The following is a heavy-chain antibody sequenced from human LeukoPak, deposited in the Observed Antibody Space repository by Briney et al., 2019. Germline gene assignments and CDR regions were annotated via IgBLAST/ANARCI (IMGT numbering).Heavy chain of an antibody. D-gene: IGHD2-15*01. CDR2: ISAGSDII. V-gene: IGHV3-48*04. Sequence: GGSLRLSCAAFRFTFHTYSMNWVRQAPGKGLEWISYISAGSDIIYYADSVKGRFTISRDNGKSSLYLQLSSLRVEDTAIYYCARERRSCSGGSCYGSGDFDNWGQGTLVTVSS. CDR1: RFTFHTYS. J-gene: IGHJ4*02. CDR3: ARERRSCSGGSCYGSGDFDN.